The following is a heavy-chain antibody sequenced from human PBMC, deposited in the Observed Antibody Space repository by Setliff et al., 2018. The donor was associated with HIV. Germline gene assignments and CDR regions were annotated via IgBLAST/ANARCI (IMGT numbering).Heavy chain of an antibody. CDR3: ARGAPYGSGRHRWNY. CDR1: GFTFRNHA. V-gene: IGHV3-23*01. D-gene: IGHD3-10*01. J-gene: IGHJ4*02. CDR2: ISDSGDKT. Sequence: GGSLRLSCEASGFTFRNHAMSWVRQAPGKGLEWVSGISDSGDKTYYADFVKGRFTIARDNSWNTLYLQMNSLTAEDTAVYYCARGAPYGSGRHRWNYWGQGTLVTVSS.